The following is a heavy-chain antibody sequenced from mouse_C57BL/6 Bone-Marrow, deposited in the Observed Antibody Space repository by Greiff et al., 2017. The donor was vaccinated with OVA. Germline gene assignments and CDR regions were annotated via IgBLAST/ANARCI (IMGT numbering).Heavy chain of an antibody. CDR3: ARNYYGSECYAMDY. D-gene: IGHD1-1*01. Sequence: QVQLKESGPGLVAPSQSLSITCTVSGFSLTSYAISWVRQPPGKGLEWLGVIWTGGGANYNSALNSRLSISKDNSKSQVFLKMNSLQTDDTARDYGARNYYGSECYAMDYWGQGTSVTVSS. V-gene: IGHV2-9-1*01. J-gene: IGHJ4*01. CDR1: GFSLTSYA. CDR2: IWTGGGA.